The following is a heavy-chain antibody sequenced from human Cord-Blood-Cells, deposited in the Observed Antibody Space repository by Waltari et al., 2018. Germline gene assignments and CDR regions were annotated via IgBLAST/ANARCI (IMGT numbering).Heavy chain of an antibody. D-gene: IGHD6-13*01. J-gene: IGHJ4*02. V-gene: IGHV4-59*01. Sequence: QVQLQESGPGLVKPSETLSLTCTASGGSISSYYWSWIRQPPGKGLEWIGYIYYSGSTNYNPSLKSRVTISVDTSKNQFSLKLSSVTAADTAVYYCARVGSSWYLDYWGQGTLVTVSS. CDR2: IYYSGST. CDR1: GGSISSYY. CDR3: ARVGSSWYLDY.